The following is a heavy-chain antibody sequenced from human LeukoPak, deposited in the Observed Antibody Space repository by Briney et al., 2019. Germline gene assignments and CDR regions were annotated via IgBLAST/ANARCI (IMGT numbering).Heavy chain of an antibody. Sequence: SETLSLTCAVYGGSFSGYYWSWIRQPPGKGLEWIGEINHSGSTNYNPSLKSRVTISVDTSKNQFSLKLSSVTAADTAVYYCARDPGGAAAGYGPTSWFDPWGQGTLVTVSS. CDR3: ARDPGGAAAGYGPTSWFDP. D-gene: IGHD6-13*01. CDR1: GGSFSGYY. CDR2: INHSGST. J-gene: IGHJ5*02. V-gene: IGHV4-34*09.